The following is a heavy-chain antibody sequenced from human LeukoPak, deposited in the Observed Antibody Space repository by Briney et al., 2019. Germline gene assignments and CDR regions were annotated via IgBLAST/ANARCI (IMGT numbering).Heavy chain of an antibody. V-gene: IGHV3-30*18. CDR2: ISYDGSNK. CDR1: GFTFSSYG. Sequence: GRSLRLSCAAPGFTFSSYGMHWVRQAPGKGLEWVAVISYDGSNKSYADSVKGRFTISRDKSKNTLYLQMNSLRAEDTAVYYCAKDQTYYDSSNNYFDYWGQGTLVTVSS. J-gene: IGHJ4*02. CDR3: AKDQTYYDSSNNYFDY. D-gene: IGHD3-22*01.